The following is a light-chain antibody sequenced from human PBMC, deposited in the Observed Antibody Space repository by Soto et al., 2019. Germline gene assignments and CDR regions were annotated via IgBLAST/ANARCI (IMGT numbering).Light chain of an antibody. J-gene: IGLJ3*02. CDR3: AAWDDRLNGRV. CDR2: SNN. V-gene: IGLV1-44*01. Sequence: QSVLTQPPSASGTPGQRVTISCSGSSSNIRSNTVNWYQQLPGTAPKLLIYSNNQRPSGVPDRFSGSKSGTSASLAISGLQSEDEADYYCAAWDDRLNGRVFGGGTKLTVL. CDR1: SSNIRSNT.